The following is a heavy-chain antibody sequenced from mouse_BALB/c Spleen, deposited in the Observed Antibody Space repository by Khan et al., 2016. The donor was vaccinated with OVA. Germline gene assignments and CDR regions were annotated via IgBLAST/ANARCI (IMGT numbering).Heavy chain of an antibody. V-gene: IGHV1S135*01. CDR3: TRHGYVAWFTY. D-gene: IGHD2-2*01. J-gene: IGHJ3*01. Sequence: EVQLQQSGPELMKPGASVKISCKASGYSFTSYYIHWVMESHGKSLEWIGYIDPFSGDTTYNQKFKGKATLTVDKSSSKAYILLSNLTSEDSAVYYCTRHGYVAWFTYWGQGTLVTVSA. CDR1: GYSFTSYY. CDR2: IDPFSGDT.